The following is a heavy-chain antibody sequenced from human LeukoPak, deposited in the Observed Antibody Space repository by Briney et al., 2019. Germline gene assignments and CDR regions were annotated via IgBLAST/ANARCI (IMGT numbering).Heavy chain of an antibody. D-gene: IGHD6-13*01. CDR2: IIPILGIA. CDR1: GGTFSSYA. J-gene: IGHJ4*02. V-gene: IGHV1-69*04. CDR3: ARADRIAAAGRAFDY. Sequence: SVKVSCKASGGTFSSYAISWVRQAPGQGLEWMGRIIPILGIANYAQKFQGRVTITADKSTSTAYMELSSLRSEDTAVYYCARADRIAAAGRAFDYWGQGTLVAVSS.